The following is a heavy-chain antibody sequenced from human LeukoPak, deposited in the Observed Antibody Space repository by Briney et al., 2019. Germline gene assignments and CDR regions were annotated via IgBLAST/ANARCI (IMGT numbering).Heavy chain of an antibody. J-gene: IGHJ6*02. V-gene: IGHV3-30*18. CDR2: ISYDGSNK. CDR1: GFTFSSYE. Sequence: GGSLRLSCAASGFTFSSYEMNWVRQAPGKGLEWVAVISYDGSNKYYADSLKGRFTISRDNSKNTLFLQMHNLRAEDTAVYYCAKISSAREIFYYDMDVWGQGTTVTVSS. D-gene: IGHD6-19*01. CDR3: AKISSAREIFYYDMDV.